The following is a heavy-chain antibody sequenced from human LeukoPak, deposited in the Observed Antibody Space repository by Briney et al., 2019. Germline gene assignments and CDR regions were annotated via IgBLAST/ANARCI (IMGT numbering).Heavy chain of an antibody. Sequence: GESLKISCKGSGYSFTNYWIGWVRQMPGKGLDWMGIIYPGDSDTRYSPSFQGQVTISADKSVSTAYLQWSSLQASDSAIYYCARVTGGSRSGYFDLWGRGTLVTVSS. J-gene: IGHJ2*01. CDR1: GYSFTNYW. CDR2: IYPGDSDT. V-gene: IGHV5-51*01. D-gene: IGHD6-13*01. CDR3: ARVTGGSRSGYFDL.